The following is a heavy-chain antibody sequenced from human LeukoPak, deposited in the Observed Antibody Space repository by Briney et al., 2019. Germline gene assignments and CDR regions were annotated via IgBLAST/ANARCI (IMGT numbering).Heavy chain of an antibody. Sequence: GGSLRLSCAASGFTVSSNYMSWVRQAPGKGLEWLSTIGGGGDNTFYADSVKGRFAISRDNSKNTLYLQMSSLRAEDTAMYYCAKGAGAAPGKFDYWGQGTLVSVSS. J-gene: IGHJ4*02. CDR3: AKGAGAAPGKFDY. V-gene: IGHV3-23*01. CDR1: GFTVSSNY. D-gene: IGHD6-13*01. CDR2: IGGGGDNT.